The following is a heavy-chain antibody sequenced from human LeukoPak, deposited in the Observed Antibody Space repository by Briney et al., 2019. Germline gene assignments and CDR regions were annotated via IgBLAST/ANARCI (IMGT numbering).Heavy chain of an antibody. CDR2: ISGSSGGT. J-gene: IGHJ4*02. CDR1: GFSFSNYA. V-gene: IGHV3-23*01. Sequence: GGSLRLSCAAAGFSFSNYAMSWVRQAPGKGLEWVSGISGSSGGTNYADPVKGRFTISRDNSRNTLYLQMNSLRAEDTAIYYCAKDGGPTVFYYFDYWGQGTLITVSS. D-gene: IGHD1-1*01. CDR3: AKDGGPTVFYYFDY.